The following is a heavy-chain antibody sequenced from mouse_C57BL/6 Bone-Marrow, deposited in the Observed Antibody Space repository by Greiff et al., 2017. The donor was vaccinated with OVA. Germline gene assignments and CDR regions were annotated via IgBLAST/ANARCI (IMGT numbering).Heavy chain of an antibody. CDR3: AGGDLARFAY. Sequence: QVQLKESGAELVRPGASVTLSCKASGYTFTDYEMYWVKQTPVHGLEWIGAIDPETGGTDYNQKLKGQAILTEDKSSSTAYLQRSSLTAEDSAVYFGAGGDLARFAYWGQGTLVTVSA. CDR1: GYTFTDYE. CDR2: IDPETGGT. J-gene: IGHJ3*01. V-gene: IGHV1-15*01.